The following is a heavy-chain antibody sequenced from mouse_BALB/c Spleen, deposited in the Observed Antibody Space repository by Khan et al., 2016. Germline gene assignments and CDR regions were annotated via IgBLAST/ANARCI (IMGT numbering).Heavy chain of an antibody. J-gene: IGHJ2*01. Sequence: QIQLVQSRPELKKPGETGKISCKASGYTFTNYGMNWVKQAPGKGLKWMGWINTNTGEPTYAEEFKGRFAFSLETSASTAYLQINNLKNEDTATYICASGNYYVDYWGKGTTRTVSS. V-gene: IGHV9-3*02. D-gene: IGHD2-1*01. CDR3: ASGNYYVDY. CDR2: INTNTGEP. CDR1: GYTFTNYG.